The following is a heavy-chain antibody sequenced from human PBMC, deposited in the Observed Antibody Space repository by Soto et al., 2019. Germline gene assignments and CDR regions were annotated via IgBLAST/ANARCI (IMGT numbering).Heavy chain of an antibody. J-gene: IGHJ1*01. Sequence: SSETLSLTCAVSGDSISGSYSWNWIRRSPGKGLEWIGYIYHTGRTYYNPSLKSRVVISVDKSNNQFSLSLESVTAADTAVYYFARADYRSSWYFQDWGQGTQVSGSS. D-gene: IGHD6-13*01. CDR3: ARADYRSSWYFQD. CDR1: GDSISGSYS. CDR2: IYHTGRT. V-gene: IGHV4-30-2*06.